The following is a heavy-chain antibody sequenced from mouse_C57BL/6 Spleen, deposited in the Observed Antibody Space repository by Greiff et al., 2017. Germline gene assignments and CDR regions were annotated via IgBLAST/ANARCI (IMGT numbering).Heavy chain of an antibody. J-gene: IGHJ2*01. CDR2: IDPANGDT. CDR1: GFNFTNTY. D-gene: IGHD1-1*01. CDR3: AIASYYGGHFDV. Sequence: EVQLQQSVAELVRPGASVKLSCTASGFNFTNTYMHWVKQRPEQGLEWIGRIDPANGDTKYAPKFQGKATMTADTSSNTAYLQLSSRKSEDTAISYSAIASYYGGHFDVWGQGTTLTVSS. V-gene: IGHV14-3*01.